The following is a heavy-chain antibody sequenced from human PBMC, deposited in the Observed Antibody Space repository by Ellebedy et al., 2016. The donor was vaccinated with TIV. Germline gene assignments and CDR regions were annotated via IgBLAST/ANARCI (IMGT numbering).Heavy chain of an antibody. Sequence: SETLSLTCTVSGYSISSDYYWGWIRQPPGKGLEWLGSVYHSGTTYYNPSLKTRVTISIDSSKNQFSLKLNSVTAADTAVYYCARGGTSGTHHCDYWGQGTLVTVSS. J-gene: IGHJ4*02. D-gene: IGHD3-10*01. CDR3: ARGGTSGTHHCDY. CDR2: VYHSGTT. V-gene: IGHV4-38-2*02. CDR1: GYSISSDYY.